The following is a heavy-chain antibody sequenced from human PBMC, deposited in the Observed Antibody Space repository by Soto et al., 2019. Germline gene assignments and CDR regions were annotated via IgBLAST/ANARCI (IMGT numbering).Heavy chain of an antibody. CDR3: ARDIWSNNYYFDY. D-gene: IGHD1-1*01. CDR2: IWYDGSNK. Sequence: GGSLGLACASSGFTSLHFGMHWVRQAPDKGLEWVAVIWYDGSNKYYADTVKGRFTISRDNSKNTVYLQMNSLRAEDTAVYYCARDIWSNNYYFDYWGPGTLVTVSS. V-gene: IGHV3-33*01. J-gene: IGHJ4*02. CDR1: GFTSLHFG.